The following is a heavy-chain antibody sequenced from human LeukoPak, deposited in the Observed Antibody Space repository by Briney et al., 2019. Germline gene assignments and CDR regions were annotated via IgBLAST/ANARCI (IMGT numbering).Heavy chain of an antibody. Sequence: GRSLGLSCAASGFTFSNYGMHWVRQAPGKGLEXXAVISNDGSNNYYADSAKGRFTISRDNSKNTLYLQMNSLRTEDTAVYYCANEGFLTGYPLDYWGQGTLVTVSS. CDR1: GFTFSNYG. J-gene: IGHJ4*02. V-gene: IGHV3-30*18. CDR3: ANEGFLTGYPLDY. CDR2: ISNDGSNN. D-gene: IGHD3-9*01.